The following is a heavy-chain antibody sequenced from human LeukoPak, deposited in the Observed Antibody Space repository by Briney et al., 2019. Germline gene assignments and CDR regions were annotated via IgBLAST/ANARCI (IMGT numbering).Heavy chain of an antibody. J-gene: IGHJ3*02. CDR2: IYHSGST. V-gene: IGHV4-38-2*02. CDR1: GYSISSGYY. CDR3: AREGWQWLVHAFDI. Sequence: KPSETLSLTCTVSGYSISSGYYWGWIRQPPGKGLEWIGEIYHSGSTNYNPSLKSRVTISVDKSKNQFSLKLSSVTAADTAVYYCAREGWQWLVHAFDIWGQGTMVTVSS. D-gene: IGHD6-19*01.